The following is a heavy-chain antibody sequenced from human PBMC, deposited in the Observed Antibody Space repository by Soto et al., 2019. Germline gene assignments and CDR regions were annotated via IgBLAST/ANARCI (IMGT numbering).Heavy chain of an antibody. CDR2: ISTYNENT. CDR3: AREGYCSSGSCALYSHDSFGMDV. Sequence: ASVKVSCKASGYTFTRYGFSWVRQAPGQGLEWMGWISTYNENTKYAQKFQGRVTMTTDTSTSTAYMELRSLTSDDTAVYYCAREGYCSSGSCALYSHDSFGMDVWGQGTTVTVSS. CDR1: GYTFTRYG. V-gene: IGHV1-18*01. D-gene: IGHD2-15*01. J-gene: IGHJ6*02.